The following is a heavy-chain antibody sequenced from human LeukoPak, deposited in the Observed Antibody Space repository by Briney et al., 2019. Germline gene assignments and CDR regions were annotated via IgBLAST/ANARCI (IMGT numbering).Heavy chain of an antibody. V-gene: IGHV4-59*08. J-gene: IGHJ3*02. D-gene: IGHD3-10*01. CDR2: IYYSGST. Sequence: PSETLSLTCTVSGGSISSYYWSWIRQPPGKGLEWIGYIYYSGSTYYNPSLKSRVTISVDTSKNQFSLKLSSVTAADTAVYYCARGGLLDAFDIWGQGTMVTVSS. CDR3: ARGGLLDAFDI. CDR1: GGSISSYY.